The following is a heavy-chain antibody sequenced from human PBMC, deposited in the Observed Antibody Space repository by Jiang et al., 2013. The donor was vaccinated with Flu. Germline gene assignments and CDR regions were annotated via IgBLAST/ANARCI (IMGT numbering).Heavy chain of an antibody. V-gene: IGHV6-1*01. CDR1: GDSVSSNSAA. CDR3: ARDVVVPAAPHSWGFDP. CDR2: TYYRSKWYN. D-gene: IGHD2-2*01. Sequence: SQTLSLTCAISGDSVSSNSAAWNWIRQSPSRGLEWLGRTYYRSKWYNDYAVSVKSRITINPDTSKNQFSLQLNSVTPEDTAVYYCARDVVVPAAPHSWGFDPWGQGTLVTVSS. J-gene: IGHJ5*02.